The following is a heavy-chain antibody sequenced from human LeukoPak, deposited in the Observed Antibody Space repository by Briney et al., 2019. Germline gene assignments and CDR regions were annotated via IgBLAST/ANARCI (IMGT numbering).Heavy chain of an antibody. V-gene: IGHV3-23*01. D-gene: IGHD2-2*02. Sequence: GGSLRLSCEASGFTFNTYSMNWARQAPGKGLEWVSAISGSGGSTYYADSVKGRFTISRDNSKNTLYLQMNSLRAEDTAVYYCAKERFYCSSTSCYSVFDYWGQGTLVTVSS. J-gene: IGHJ4*02. CDR3: AKERFYCSSTSCYSVFDY. CDR2: ISGSGGST. CDR1: GFTFNTYS.